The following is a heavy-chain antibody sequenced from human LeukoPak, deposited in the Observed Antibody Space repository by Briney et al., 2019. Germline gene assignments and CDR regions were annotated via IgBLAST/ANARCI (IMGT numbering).Heavy chain of an antibody. Sequence: GGSLRLSCAASGFSFSDYYMSWIRQAPGWGLEWISYISDTGSTIYYADSVKARFTISRDNAKNSLHLQMNSLRAEDTAVYYCARQLDSSGPYFDYWGQGTLVTVSS. CDR2: ISDTGSTI. CDR1: GFSFSDYY. D-gene: IGHD6-19*01. V-gene: IGHV3-11*04. CDR3: ARQLDSSGPYFDY. J-gene: IGHJ4*02.